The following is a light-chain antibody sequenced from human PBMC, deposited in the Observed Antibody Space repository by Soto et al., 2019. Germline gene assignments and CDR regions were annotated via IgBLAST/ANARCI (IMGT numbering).Light chain of an antibody. J-gene: IGKJ4*01. V-gene: IGKV3-20*01. CDR3: QQYGSTPLT. CDR2: DVS. Sequence: EIVLTQSPGTLSSSPGDRATLSCRASQSVRNNYLAWYQQKPGQPPRFLIYDVSTRAAGIPDRFSGSGSGTDFTLTISRLEPEDFALNYCQQYGSTPLTFGGGTKVEIE. CDR1: QSVRNNY.